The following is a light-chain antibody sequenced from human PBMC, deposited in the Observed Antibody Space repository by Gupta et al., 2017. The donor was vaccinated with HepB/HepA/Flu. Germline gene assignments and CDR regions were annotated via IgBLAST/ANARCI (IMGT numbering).Light chain of an antibody. Sequence: SALTQPASASGSPGQSVSISCTGTSSDVGGYNYVSWYQQHPGKAPKLMIYEVSKRPSGVPDRFSGSKSGNTASLTVSGLQAEDEADYYCSSYAGSNNLVVFGGGTKLTVL. CDR1: SSDVGGYNY. J-gene: IGLJ2*01. V-gene: IGLV2-8*01. CDR3: SSYAGSNNLVV. CDR2: EVS.